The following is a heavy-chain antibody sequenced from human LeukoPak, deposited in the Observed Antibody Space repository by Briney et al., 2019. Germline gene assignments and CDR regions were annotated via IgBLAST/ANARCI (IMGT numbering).Heavy chain of an antibody. J-gene: IGHJ3*02. CDR1: GFTFSSYA. D-gene: IGHD6-13*01. CDR3: ARERIAAAGTCVAFDI. CDR2: ISYDGSNK. V-gene: IGHV3-30*04. Sequence: PGGSLRLSCAASGFTFSSYAMHWVRQAPGKGLEWVAVISYDGSNKYYADSVKGRFTISRDNSKNTLYLQMNSLRAEDTAVYYCARERIAAAGTCVAFDIWGQGTMVTVSS.